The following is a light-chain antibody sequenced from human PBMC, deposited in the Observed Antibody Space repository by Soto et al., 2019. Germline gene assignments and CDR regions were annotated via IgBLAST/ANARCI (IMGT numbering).Light chain of an antibody. V-gene: IGKV3-15*01. J-gene: IGKJ1*01. Sequence: EIVMTQSPVTLSLSPGERATLSCRASQSVSSNLAWYQQIPGRAPRLLIYDASTRATGIPARFTGSGSGTEFTLTISSLQSEDFAVYYCQHYNNWPRTFGQGTKVEIK. CDR1: QSVSSN. CDR2: DAS. CDR3: QHYNNWPRT.